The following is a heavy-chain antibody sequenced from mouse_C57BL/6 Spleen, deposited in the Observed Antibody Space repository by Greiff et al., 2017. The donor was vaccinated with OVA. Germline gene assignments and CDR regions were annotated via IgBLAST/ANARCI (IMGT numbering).Heavy chain of an antibody. CDR1: GYTFTSYW. D-gene: IGHD2-1*01. Sequence: QVQLQQPGAELVKPGASVKLSCKASGYTFTSYWMQWVKQRPGQGLEWIGEIDPSDSYTNYNQKVKGKATLTVDTSSSTAYMQLSSLTSEDSAVYYCARRAGKDAMDYWGQGTSVTVSS. CDR2: IDPSDSYT. V-gene: IGHV1-50*01. CDR3: ARRAGKDAMDY. J-gene: IGHJ4*01.